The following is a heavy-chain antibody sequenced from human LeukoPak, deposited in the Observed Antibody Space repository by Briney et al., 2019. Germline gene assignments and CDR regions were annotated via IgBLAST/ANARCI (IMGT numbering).Heavy chain of an antibody. Sequence: GGSLRLSCAASGFTVSSNYMSWVRQAPGKGLEWVSVIYSGGSTYYADSVKGRFTISRDNSKNTLYLQMNSLRAEDTAVYYCASSYYDSSGYFNWGQGTLVTVSS. CDR3: ASSYYDSSGYFN. CDR1: GFTVSSNY. J-gene: IGHJ4*02. D-gene: IGHD3-22*01. CDR2: IYSGGST. V-gene: IGHV3-66*01.